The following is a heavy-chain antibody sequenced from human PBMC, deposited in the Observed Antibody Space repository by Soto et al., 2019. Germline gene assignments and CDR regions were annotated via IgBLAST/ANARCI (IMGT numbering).Heavy chain of an antibody. Sequence: EVQLVESGGGLVQPGGSLRLSCAASGFTVSSNYMSWVRQAPGKGLEWVSVIYSGGSTYYADSVKGRFTISRHNSKNTVYLQMNNLRAEDTAVYYCASHGGDYAYGMDVWGQGTTVTVSS. CDR3: ASHGGDYAYGMDV. CDR1: GFTVSSNY. D-gene: IGHD2-2*01. CDR2: IYSGGST. V-gene: IGHV3-53*04. J-gene: IGHJ6*02.